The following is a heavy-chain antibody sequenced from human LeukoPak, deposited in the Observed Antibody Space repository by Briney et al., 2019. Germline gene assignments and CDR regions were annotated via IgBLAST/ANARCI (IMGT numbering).Heavy chain of an antibody. CDR2: ISGSGGRT. CDR3: AKDRRIVVVARSSGAEYFQH. Sequence: GGSLRLSCAASGFTFSSYAMSWVRQAPGKGLEWVSAISGSGGRTYYADSVKGRFTISRDNSKNTLYLQMNSLRAEDTAVYYCAKDRRIVVVARSSGAEYFQHWGQGTLVTVSS. V-gene: IGHV3-23*01. CDR1: GFTFSSYA. D-gene: IGHD3-22*01. J-gene: IGHJ1*01.